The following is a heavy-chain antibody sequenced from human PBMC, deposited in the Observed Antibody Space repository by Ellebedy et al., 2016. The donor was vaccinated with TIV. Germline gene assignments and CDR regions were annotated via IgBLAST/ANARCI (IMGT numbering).Heavy chain of an antibody. CDR1: GFTFDNYA. V-gene: IGHV3-23*01. CDR3: AKDPALVYDTSYYYLDF. Sequence: GESLKISCAAFGFTFDNYAMSWVRQAPGKGLEWVSSISGSGAATYYADPVKGRFAISRDNSKNTLYLQMESLRPEDTAVYYCAKDPALVYDTSYYYLDFWGQGTLVSVSS. CDR2: ISGSGAAT. D-gene: IGHD3-22*01. J-gene: IGHJ4*02.